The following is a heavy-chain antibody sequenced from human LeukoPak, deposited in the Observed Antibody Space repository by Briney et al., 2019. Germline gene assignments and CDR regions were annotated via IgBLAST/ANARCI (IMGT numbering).Heavy chain of an antibody. D-gene: IGHD3-22*01. CDR2: ISSSGSTI. CDR1: GFTFSSYE. V-gene: IGHV3-48*03. CDR3: ARAEAIYDSSGYYQDYFDY. Sequence: GGSLRLSCAASGFTFSSYEMNWVRQAPGKGLEWVSYISSSGSTIYYADSVKGRFTISRDNAKNSLYLQMNSLRAEDTAVYYCARAEAIYDSSGYYQDYFDYWGQGTLVTVSS. J-gene: IGHJ4*02.